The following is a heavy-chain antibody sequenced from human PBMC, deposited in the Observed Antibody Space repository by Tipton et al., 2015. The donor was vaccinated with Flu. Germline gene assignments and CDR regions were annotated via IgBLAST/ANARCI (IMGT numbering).Heavy chain of an antibody. CDR1: GGAISSYY. D-gene: IGHD3-16*01. Sequence: TLSLTCTVSGGAISSYYWSWIRQPAGKGLEWIGRIYTSGSTNYNPSLKSRVTISVDTSKNQFSLKLSSVTAADTAVYYCARVWGSPIDYYYYGMDVWGQGTTVTVSS. J-gene: IGHJ6*02. CDR3: ARVWGSPIDYYYYGMDV. CDR2: IYTSGST. V-gene: IGHV4-4*07.